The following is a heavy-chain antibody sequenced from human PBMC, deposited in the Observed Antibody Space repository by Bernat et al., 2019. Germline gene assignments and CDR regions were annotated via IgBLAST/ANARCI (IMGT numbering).Heavy chain of an antibody. CDR3: ATLVVPAAMIAAAGNRDDY. CDR2: INAGNGNT. Sequence: QVQLVQSGAEVKKPGASVKVSCKASGYTFTSYAMHWVRQAPGQRLEWRGWINAGNGNTKYSQKFQGRVTITRDTSASTAYMELSSLRSEDMAVYYCATLVVPAAMIAAAGNRDDYWGQGTLVTVSS. J-gene: IGHJ4*02. V-gene: IGHV1-3*01. CDR1: GYTFTSYA. D-gene: IGHD2-2*01.